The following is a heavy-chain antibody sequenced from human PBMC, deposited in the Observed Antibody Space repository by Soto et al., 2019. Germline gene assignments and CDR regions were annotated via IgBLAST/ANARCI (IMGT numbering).Heavy chain of an antibody. V-gene: IGHV4-31*03. J-gene: IGHJ3*02. CDR3: ARAPYSSGWFDAFDI. Sequence: SETLSLTCTVSGGFISSGGYYWSWIRQHPGKGLEWIGYIYYSGSTYYNPSLKSRVTISVDTSKNQFSLKLSSVTAADTAVYYCARAPYSSGWFDAFDIWGQGTMVTVSS. CDR2: IYYSGST. CDR1: GGFISSGGYY. D-gene: IGHD6-19*01.